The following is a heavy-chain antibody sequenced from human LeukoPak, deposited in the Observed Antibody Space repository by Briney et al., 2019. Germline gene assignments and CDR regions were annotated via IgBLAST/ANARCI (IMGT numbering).Heavy chain of an antibody. D-gene: IGHD5-12*01. CDR3: ARGRGYSGYVSTVTTYYFDY. Sequence: ASVKVSCKASGYTFTGYYMHWVRQAPGQGLGWMGWINPNSGGTNYAQKFQGRVTMTRETSISTAYMELSRLRSDDTAVYYCARGRGYSGYVSTVTTYYFDYWGQGTLVTVSS. J-gene: IGHJ4*02. CDR2: INPNSGGT. CDR1: GYTFTGYY. V-gene: IGHV1-2*02.